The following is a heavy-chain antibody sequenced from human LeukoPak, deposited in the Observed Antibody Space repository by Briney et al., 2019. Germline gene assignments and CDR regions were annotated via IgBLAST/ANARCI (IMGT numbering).Heavy chain of an antibody. V-gene: IGHV4-4*02. D-gene: IGHD4-23*01. CDR2: IYHSGST. CDR1: GGSISSSSGNC. CDR3: ARNGGNSDFDY. J-gene: IGHJ4*02. Sequence: PSETLSLTCAVSGGSISSSSGNCWTWVRQPPGKGLEWIGEIYHSGSTNYNPSLKSRVTMLLDKSKNQFSLKLSSVTAADTAIYYCARNGGNSDFDYWGQGTLVTVSS.